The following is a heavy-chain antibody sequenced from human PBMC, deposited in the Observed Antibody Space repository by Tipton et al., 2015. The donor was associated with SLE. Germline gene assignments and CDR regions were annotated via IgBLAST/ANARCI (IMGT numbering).Heavy chain of an antibody. CDR1: GGSISSHY. Sequence: TLSLTCTVSGGSISSHYWSWIRQPPGKGLEWIGYIYYSGSTNYNPSLKSRVTISVDTSKNQFSLKLSSVTAADTAVYYCARDSEVGYYASGSPNWFDPWGQGTLVTVSS. CDR2: IYYSGST. CDR3: ARDSEVGYYASGSPNWFDP. D-gene: IGHD3-10*01. J-gene: IGHJ5*02. V-gene: IGHV4-59*11.